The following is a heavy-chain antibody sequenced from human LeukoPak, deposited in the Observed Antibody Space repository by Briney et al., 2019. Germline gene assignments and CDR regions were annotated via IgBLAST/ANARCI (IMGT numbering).Heavy chain of an antibody. CDR3: ARLLVATSYYYYYYMDV. CDR1: GGSISSNSYY. V-gene: IGHV4-61*01. D-gene: IGHD5-12*01. Sequence: ASETLSLTCTVSGGSISSNSYYWSWIRQPPGKGLEWIGYLYYSGSTNYIPSLKSRVTISVDTSKNQFSLKLSSVTAADTAVYYCARLLVATSYYYYYYMDVWGKGTTVTVSS. CDR2: LYYSGST. J-gene: IGHJ6*03.